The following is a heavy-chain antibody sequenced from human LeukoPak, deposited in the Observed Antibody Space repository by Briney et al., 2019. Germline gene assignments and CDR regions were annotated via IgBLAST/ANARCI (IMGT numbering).Heavy chain of an antibody. CDR2: INHSGST. D-gene: IGHD3-10*01. J-gene: IGHJ6*03. V-gene: IGHV4-34*01. Sequence: SETLSLTCAVYGGSFSGYYWSWIRQPPGKGLEWIGEINHSGSTNYNPSLKSRVTISVDTSKNQFSLKLSSVTAADTAVYYCARTYYGSGSLYYYYYYMDVWGKGTTVTVSS. CDR3: ARTYYGSGSLYYYYYYMDV. CDR1: GGSFSGYY.